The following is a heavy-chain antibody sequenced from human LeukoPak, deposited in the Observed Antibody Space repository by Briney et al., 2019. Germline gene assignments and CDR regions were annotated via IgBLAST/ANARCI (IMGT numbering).Heavy chain of an antibody. CDR1: GYTFTGYY. Sequence: ASVKVSCNASGYTFTGYYMHCVRLAPGQGLEWMGWINPNSGGTNYAQKFQGRVTMTRDTSISTVYMELSRLRSDDTAVYYCARGNPPRYQDVWGKGTTVIVSS. V-gene: IGHV1-2*02. J-gene: IGHJ6*04. CDR3: ARGNPPRYQDV. D-gene: IGHD2-15*01. CDR2: INPNSGGT.